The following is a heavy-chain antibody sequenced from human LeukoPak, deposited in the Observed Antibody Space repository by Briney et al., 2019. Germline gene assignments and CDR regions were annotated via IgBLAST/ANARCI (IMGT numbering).Heavy chain of an antibody. V-gene: IGHV3-23*01. J-gene: IGHJ3*02. Sequence: PGGSLRLSCAASGFTFTSYGMSWVRQAPGKGLEWVSTISGSGGSRHYADFVKGRFTISRDNFKNTVSLQINSLGAEDTAVYHCAKGRYYYDNSDAFEIWGQGTMVTVSS. CDR3: AKGRYYYDNSDAFEI. D-gene: IGHD3-22*01. CDR2: ISGSGGSR. CDR1: GFTFTSYG.